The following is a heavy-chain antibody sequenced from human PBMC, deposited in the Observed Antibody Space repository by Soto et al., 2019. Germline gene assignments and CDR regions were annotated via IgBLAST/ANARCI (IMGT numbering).Heavy chain of an antibody. J-gene: IGHJ6*02. D-gene: IGHD1-1*01. V-gene: IGHV3-30*04. CDR2: VSNDGSNT. CDR3: ARGNLAV. Sequence: QVHLEESGGGVVQPGRSLRLSCVGSGFTLSRFVLHWVRQAPGKGLEWVAVVSNDGSNTYYADSVKGRFTISRDNSMSTRYLQMGSLRREGTALYDCARGNLAVWGRGTAVIVSS. CDR1: GFTLSRFV.